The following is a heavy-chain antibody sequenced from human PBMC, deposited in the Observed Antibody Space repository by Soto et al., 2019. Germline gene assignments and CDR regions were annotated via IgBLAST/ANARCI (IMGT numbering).Heavy chain of an antibody. CDR1: GFTFSSYA. Sequence: GGSLRLSCAASGFTFSSYAMHWVRQAPGKGLEWVAVISYDGSNKYYADSVKGRFTISRDNSKNTLYLQMNSLRAEDTAVYYCARVDRRDGYNELDYWGQGTLVTVSA. CDR3: ARVDRRDGYNELDY. CDR2: ISYDGSNK. V-gene: IGHV3-30-3*01. J-gene: IGHJ4*02. D-gene: IGHD5-12*01.